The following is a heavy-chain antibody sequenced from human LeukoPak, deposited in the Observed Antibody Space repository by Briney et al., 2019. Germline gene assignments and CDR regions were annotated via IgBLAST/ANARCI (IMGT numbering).Heavy chain of an antibody. CDR1: GFTFSSYS. D-gene: IGHD3-3*01. CDR2: ISSSSSYI. V-gene: IGHV3-21*01. CDR3: ARDYATIFGSYYYYMDV. Sequence: GGSLRLSCAASGFTFSSYSMNWVRQAPGKGLEWVSSISSSSSYIYYADSVKGRFTISRDNAKNSLYLQMNSLRAEDTAVYYCARDYATIFGSYYYYMDVWGKGTTVTVSS. J-gene: IGHJ6*03.